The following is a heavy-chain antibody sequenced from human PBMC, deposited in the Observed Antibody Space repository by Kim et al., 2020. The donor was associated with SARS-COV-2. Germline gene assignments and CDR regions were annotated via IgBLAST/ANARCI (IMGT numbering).Heavy chain of an antibody. CDR2: GST. D-gene: IGHD1-26*01. V-gene: IGHV3-53*04. CDR3: ARCLVGKAG. Sequence: GSTYYEDSVKGRFTISRHDSKNTLYLQMNSLRAEDTAVYYCARCLVGKAGWGQGTLVTVSS. J-gene: IGHJ1*01.